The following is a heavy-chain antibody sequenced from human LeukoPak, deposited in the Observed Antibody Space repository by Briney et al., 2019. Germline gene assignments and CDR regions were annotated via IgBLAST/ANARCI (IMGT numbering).Heavy chain of an antibody. D-gene: IGHD3-3*01. CDR1: GFTFNNYA. V-gene: IGHV3-23*01. CDR3: ARDMGYYDFWSGLDV. J-gene: IGHJ6*04. CDR2: ISGGGST. Sequence: GGSLRLSCAASGFTFNNYAMTWVRQAPGKGLEWVSAISGGGSTYYADSVKGRFTISRDNSKNALYLQMNSLRAEDTAVYYCARDMGYYDFWSGLDVWGKGTTVTVSS.